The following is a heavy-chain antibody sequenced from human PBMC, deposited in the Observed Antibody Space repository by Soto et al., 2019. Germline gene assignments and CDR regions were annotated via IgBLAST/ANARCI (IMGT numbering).Heavy chain of an antibody. CDR1: GGSFSSFG. Sequence: SVKVSCKTSGGSFSSFGINWVRQAPGQGLEWMGGIIPIFGTANYAQKFQGRVTITADESTYTSYMELSSLRSEDTAVYYCARHRENYYETSGYYNNWLDPWGQGTLVTVSS. D-gene: IGHD3-22*01. CDR3: ARHRENYYETSGYYNNWLDP. CDR2: IIPIFGTA. J-gene: IGHJ5*02. V-gene: IGHV1-69*13.